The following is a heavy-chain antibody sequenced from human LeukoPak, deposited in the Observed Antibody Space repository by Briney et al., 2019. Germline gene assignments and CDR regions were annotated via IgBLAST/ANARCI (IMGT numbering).Heavy chain of an antibody. Sequence: GGSLRLSCAASGFTFSSYGMHWVRQAPGKGLEWVSSISSSSSYIYYADSVKGRFTISRDNAKNSLYLQMNSLRAEDTAVYYCAKEGSSWYRYFDSWGQGTLVTVSS. D-gene: IGHD6-13*01. CDR3: AKEGSSWYRYFDS. J-gene: IGHJ4*02. CDR1: GFTFSSYG. V-gene: IGHV3-21*01. CDR2: ISSSSSYI.